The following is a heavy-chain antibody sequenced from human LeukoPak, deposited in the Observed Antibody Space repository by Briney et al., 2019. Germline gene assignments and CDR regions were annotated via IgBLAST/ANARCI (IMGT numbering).Heavy chain of an antibody. Sequence: GGSLRLSCAASGFTFSDYATNWVRQAPGKGLEWVSSISRGGVITYYADSVKGRFTISRDNAKNLLYLQMNSLRAEDTAVYYCARRADNAFDIWGQGTMVTVSS. J-gene: IGHJ3*02. CDR2: ISRGGVIT. V-gene: IGHV3-23*01. CDR1: GFTFSDYA. CDR3: ARRADNAFDI.